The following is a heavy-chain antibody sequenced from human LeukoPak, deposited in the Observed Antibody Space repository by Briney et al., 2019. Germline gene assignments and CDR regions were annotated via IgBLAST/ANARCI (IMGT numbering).Heavy chain of an antibody. Sequence: GGSLRLSCAASGFTIRTYWMTWVHQAPGKGLEWVANIGEDESETNYVDSVKGRSTISRDNAKNSLYLQMNSLRAEDTAVYYCARNRGTSDWGQGTRVTVSS. CDR1: GFTIRTYW. CDR2: IGEDESET. J-gene: IGHJ4*02. CDR3: ARNRGTSD. D-gene: IGHD1-1*01. V-gene: IGHV3-7*01.